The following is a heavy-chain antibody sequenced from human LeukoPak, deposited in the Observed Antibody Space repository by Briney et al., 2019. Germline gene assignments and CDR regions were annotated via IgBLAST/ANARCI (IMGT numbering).Heavy chain of an antibody. CDR3: ARVCCYDFWSGYYVPNYYMDV. CDR2: IYYSGST. J-gene: IGHJ6*03. D-gene: IGHD3-3*01. CDR1: GGSISSSSYY. Sequence: PSETLSLTCTVSGGSISSSSYYWGWIRQPPGKGLEWIGSIYYSGSTYYNPSLKSRVTISVDTSKNQFSLKLSSVTAADTAVYYCARVCCYDFWSGYYVPNYYMDVWGKGTTVTVSS. V-gene: IGHV4-39*07.